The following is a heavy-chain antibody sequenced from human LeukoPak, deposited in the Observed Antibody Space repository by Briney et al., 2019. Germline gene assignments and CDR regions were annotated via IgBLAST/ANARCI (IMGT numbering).Heavy chain of an antibody. CDR3: AREGGRYSSGCLLF. Sequence: ASVKVSCKASGYTFTGYWMHWVRQAPGQGLEWMGWINPNSGGTNYAQKFQGRVTMTRDTSISTAYMELSRLRSDDTAVYYCAREGGRYSSGCLLFWGQGTLVTVSS. J-gene: IGHJ4*02. CDR1: GYTFTGYW. V-gene: IGHV1-2*02. CDR2: INPNSGGT. D-gene: IGHD6-19*01.